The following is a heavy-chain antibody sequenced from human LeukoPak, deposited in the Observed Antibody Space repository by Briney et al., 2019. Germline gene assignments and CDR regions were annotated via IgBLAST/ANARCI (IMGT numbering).Heavy chain of an antibody. V-gene: IGHV4-39*01. CDR1: GGSISSSSYY. D-gene: IGHD3-9*01. J-gene: IGHJ4*02. Sequence: SETLSLTCTVSGGSISSSSYYWGWIRQPPGKGLEWIGSIYYSGSTYYNPSLKSRVTISVDTSKNQFSLKLSSVTAADTAVYYCASQTYYDILTGYGMVDYWGQGTLVTVSS. CDR2: IYYSGST. CDR3: ASQTYYDILTGYGMVDY.